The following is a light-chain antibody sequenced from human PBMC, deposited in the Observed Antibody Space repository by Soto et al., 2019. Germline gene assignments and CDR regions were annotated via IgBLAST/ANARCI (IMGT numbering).Light chain of an antibody. V-gene: IGLV2-14*03. J-gene: IGLJ2*01. CDR3: SSYTTSGTYL. Sequence: QSALTQPASVSGSHGQSITISCTGTGSNVGGYNFVSWLQHHPGKAPTLIIFDVSSRPSGVSDRFAGSMSGNTASLTISGLQAEDEHDYYCSSYTTSGTYLFGGGTKLTV. CDR2: DVS. CDR1: GSNVGGYNF.